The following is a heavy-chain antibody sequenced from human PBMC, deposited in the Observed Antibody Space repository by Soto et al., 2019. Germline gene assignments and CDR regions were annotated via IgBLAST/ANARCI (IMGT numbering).Heavy chain of an antibody. D-gene: IGHD3-10*01. J-gene: IGHJ4*02. V-gene: IGHV1-69*13. Sequence: SVKVSCKASGGTFSSYAISWVRQAPGQGLEWMGGVIPIFGTANYAQKFQGRVTITADESTITAYMELSSLRSEDTAVYYCASPRDYYGSGIYYFDYWGQGTLVTVSS. CDR1: GGTFSSYA. CDR2: VIPIFGTA. CDR3: ASPRDYYGSGIYYFDY.